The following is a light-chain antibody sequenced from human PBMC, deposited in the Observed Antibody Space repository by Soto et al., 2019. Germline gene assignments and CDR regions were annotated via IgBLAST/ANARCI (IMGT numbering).Light chain of an antibody. CDR2: DAS. Sequence: EIVLTQSPATLSLSPGERAALSCRASQSVSSYLAWYQQKPGQAPRLLIYDASKRAPGIPARFTGSGSGTDFTLPISSLEPQDFAVYFCQQRSNWPSTFAGVPKVEI. J-gene: IGKJ4*01. CDR3: QQRSNWPST. V-gene: IGKV3-11*01. CDR1: QSVSSY.